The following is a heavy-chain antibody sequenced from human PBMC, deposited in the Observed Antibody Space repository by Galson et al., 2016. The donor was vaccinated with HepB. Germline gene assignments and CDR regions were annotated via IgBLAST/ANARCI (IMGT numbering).Heavy chain of an antibody. CDR2: INTNNGDA. J-gene: IGHJ4*02. V-gene: IGHV7-4-1*02. CDR1: GYTFIDYA. CDR3: ARDPLAL. Sequence: SVKVSCKASGYTFIDYAMNWVRQAPGQGLEWVGWINTNNGDATYAQGFTGRFVFSMDTSVSTAFLQISSLKVDETAVYSCARDPLALWGQGTLVTVSS.